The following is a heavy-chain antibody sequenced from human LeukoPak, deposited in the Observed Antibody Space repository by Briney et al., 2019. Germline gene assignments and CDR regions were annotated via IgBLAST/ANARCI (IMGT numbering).Heavy chain of an antibody. CDR3: ATSIAVYTSDAFDI. V-gene: IGHV1-24*01. CDR2: FDPEDGET. D-gene: IGHD6-19*01. J-gene: IGHJ3*02. CDR1: GYTLTELS. Sequence: GASVEVSCKVSGYTLTELSMHWVRQAPGKGLEWMGGFDPEDGETIYAQKFQGRVTMTEDTSTDTAYMELSSLRSEDTAVYYCATSIAVYTSDAFDIWGQGTMVTVSS.